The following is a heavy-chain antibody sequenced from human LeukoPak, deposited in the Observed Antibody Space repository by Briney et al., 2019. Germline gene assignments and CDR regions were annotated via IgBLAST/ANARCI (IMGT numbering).Heavy chain of an antibody. CDR1: GFTFSAYA. V-gene: IGHV3-64D*09. J-gene: IGHJ4*02. CDR3: VKITSVTGGDC. D-gene: IGHD1-1*01. CDR2: ISSNGGSS. Sequence: PGGSLRLSCSASGFTFSAYAMCCVRQAPGKGLEYVSGISSNGGSSFYADSVKGRFTISRDNSKNTLYLQMSSLRAEDTAVYYCVKITSVTGGDCWGQGTRLTVSS.